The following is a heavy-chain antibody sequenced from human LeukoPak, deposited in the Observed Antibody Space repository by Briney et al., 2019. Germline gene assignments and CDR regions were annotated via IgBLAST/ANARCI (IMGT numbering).Heavy chain of an antibody. V-gene: IGHV3-23*01. CDR3: ASFYSTLYYYYGMDV. D-gene: IGHD4-11*01. CDR1: GFTFSGYA. CDR2: ISGSGGST. J-gene: IGHJ6*02. Sequence: PGGSLRLSCAASGFTFSGYAMSWVRQAPGKGLEWVSAISGSGGSTYYADSVKGRFTISRDNSKNTLYLQMNSLRAEDTAVYYCASFYSTLYYYYGMDVWGQGTTVTVSS.